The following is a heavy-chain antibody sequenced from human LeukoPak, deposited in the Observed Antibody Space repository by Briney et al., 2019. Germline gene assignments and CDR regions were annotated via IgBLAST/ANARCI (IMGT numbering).Heavy chain of an antibody. J-gene: IGHJ3*02. Sequence: GGSLRLSCAASGCTFSSYGMQWVRQAPGKGLEWVAVISYDGSNKYYADSVKGRFTISRDNSKNTLYLQMNSLRAEDTAVYYCAKDRYGDYADDAFDIWGQGTMVTVSS. CDR3: AKDRYGDYADDAFDI. CDR1: GCTFSSYG. CDR2: ISYDGSNK. D-gene: IGHD4-17*01. V-gene: IGHV3-30*18.